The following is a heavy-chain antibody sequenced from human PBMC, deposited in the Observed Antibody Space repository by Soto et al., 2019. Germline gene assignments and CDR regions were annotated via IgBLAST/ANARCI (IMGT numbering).Heavy chain of an antibody. CDR1: EDSVSSHSSA. Sequence: QPLSLTCAISEDSVSSHSSALNWTRQSQSRGLEWPGRTYYRSKWYNDYAESVKHRITIHPDTAKNQFSLQPNSLTPEDTAGDSCARVSFGPDLFDIWGQGTMVTVS. CDR2: TYYRSKWYN. J-gene: IGHJ3*02. V-gene: IGHV6-1*01. CDR3: ARVSFGPDLFDI. D-gene: IGHD3-16*01.